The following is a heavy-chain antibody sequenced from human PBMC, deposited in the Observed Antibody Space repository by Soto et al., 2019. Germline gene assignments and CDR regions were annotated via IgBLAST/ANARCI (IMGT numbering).Heavy chain of an antibody. Sequence: EVQLVESGGGLVQPGGSLRLSCTTSRFTFSSSWMHWVRQAPGKGLVWVSRINSDGSSTSSADSVKGRFTISRDNAKNTLYLQMNSLRAEDTAVYYCARELATAFDIWGQGTMVTVSS. CDR3: ARELATAFDI. CDR2: INSDGSST. D-gene: IGHD1-1*01. J-gene: IGHJ3*02. CDR1: RFTFSSSW. V-gene: IGHV3-74*01.